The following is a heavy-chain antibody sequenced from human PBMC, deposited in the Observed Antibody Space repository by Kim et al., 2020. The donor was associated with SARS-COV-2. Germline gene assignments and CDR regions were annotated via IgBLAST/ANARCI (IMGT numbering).Heavy chain of an antibody. CDR1: GFTFSDYY. CDR3: AREGGRYYDFWSGYYYYMDV. D-gene: IGHD3-3*01. J-gene: IGHJ6*03. CDR2: ISSSGSTI. V-gene: IGHV3-11*01. Sequence: GGSLRLSCAASGFTFSDYYMSWIRQAPGKGLEWVSYISSSGSTIYYADSVKGRFTISRDNAKNSLYLQMNSLRAEDTAVYYCAREGGRYYDFWSGYYYYMDVWGKGTMVTVSS.